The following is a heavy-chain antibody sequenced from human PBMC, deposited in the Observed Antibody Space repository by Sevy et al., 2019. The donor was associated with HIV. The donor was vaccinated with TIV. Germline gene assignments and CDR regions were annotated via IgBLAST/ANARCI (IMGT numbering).Heavy chain of an antibody. CDR3: ARDGGCSSTSCLLYFDS. J-gene: IGHJ4*02. CDR1: GFTFSDYY. V-gene: IGHV3-21*06. CDR2: ISGRSSYI. Sequence: VGSLRLSCAASGFTFSDYYMNWVRQAPGKGLEWVSSISGRSSYIHYADSVRGRFTISRDNAKNSLYLQMNSLRADDTAVYFCARDGGCSSTSCLLYFDSWGQGALVTVSS. D-gene: IGHD2-2*01.